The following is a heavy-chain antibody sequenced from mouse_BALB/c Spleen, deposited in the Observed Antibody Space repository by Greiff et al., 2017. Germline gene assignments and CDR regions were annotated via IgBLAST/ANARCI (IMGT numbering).Heavy chain of an antibody. CDR3: ARSLYYGNYGYFDV. D-gene: IGHD2-1*01. CDR1: GYAFTNYL. Sequence: QVQLQQSGAELVRPGTSVKVSCKASGYAFTNYLIEWVKQRPGQGLEWIGVINPYNGGTSYNQKFKGKATLTVDKSSSTAYMELLSLTSEDSAVYYCARSLYYGNYGYFDVWGAGTTVTVSS. V-gene: IGHV1-54*01. CDR2: INPYNGGT. J-gene: IGHJ1*01.